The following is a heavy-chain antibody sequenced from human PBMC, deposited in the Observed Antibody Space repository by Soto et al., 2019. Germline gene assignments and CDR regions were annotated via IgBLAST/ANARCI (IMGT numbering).Heavy chain of an antibody. CDR1: GFTFSSYG. J-gene: IGHJ4*02. D-gene: IGHD1-1*01. CDR2: ISYDGNNK. Sequence: QVPLVESGGGVVQPGRSLRLSCAASGFTFSSYGLHWVRQAPGKGLEWVAVISYDGNNKYYADSVKGRFTISRDNSKNTLYMQMNSLRAGDTAVYYCAKSVYNWNDGFFDYWGQGTLVTVSS. V-gene: IGHV3-30*18. CDR3: AKSVYNWNDGFFDY.